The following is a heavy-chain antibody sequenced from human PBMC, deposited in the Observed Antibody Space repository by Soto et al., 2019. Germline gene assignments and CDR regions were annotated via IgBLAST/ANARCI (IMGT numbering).Heavy chain of an antibody. CDR2: INSDGSST. CDR1: GFTFSRYW. D-gene: IGHD2-8*01. Sequence: PGGALRLSCAASGFTFSRYWMHWVRQAPGKGLVWVSRINSDGSSTNYADSVKGRFTISRDNAKNTLYLQMNSLRAEDTAIYYCASTAIVLTLDYWGQGTPVTVSS. CDR3: ASTAIVLTLDY. J-gene: IGHJ4*02. V-gene: IGHV3-74*01.